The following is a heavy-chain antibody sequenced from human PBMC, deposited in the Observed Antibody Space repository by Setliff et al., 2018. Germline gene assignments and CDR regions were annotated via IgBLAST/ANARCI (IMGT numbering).Heavy chain of an antibody. D-gene: IGHD1-1*01. J-gene: IGHJ4*02. CDR3: ARDQARWLVAAGTFDY. CDR1: GFVFSNFA. Sequence: SLRLSCAASGFVFSNFAMNWVRQAPGKGLEWVSTISGGGTNMDYADSVKGRFTISRDNSNSEVFLQMDSLRAEDTAVYYCARDQARWLVAAGTFDYWGLGALVTVSS. CDR2: ISGGGTNM. V-gene: IGHV3-23*01.